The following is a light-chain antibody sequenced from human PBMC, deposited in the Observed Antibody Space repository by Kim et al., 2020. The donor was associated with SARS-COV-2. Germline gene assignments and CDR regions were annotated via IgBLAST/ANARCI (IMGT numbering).Light chain of an antibody. J-gene: IGLJ1*01. CDR2: QDS. V-gene: IGLV3-1*01. Sequence: VSPEQPARITFSGDKLGNKYACWYQQKPGQSPVLVIYQDSKRPSGIPERFSGSNSGNTATLTISGTQAMDEADYYCQAWDSSTYVFGTGTKVTVL. CDR1: KLGNKY. CDR3: QAWDSSTYV.